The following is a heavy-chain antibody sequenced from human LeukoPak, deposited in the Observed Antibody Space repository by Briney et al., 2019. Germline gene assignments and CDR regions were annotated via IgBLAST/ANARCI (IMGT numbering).Heavy chain of an antibody. Sequence: GGSLRLSCAASGFTFRSYAMSWVRQAPGKGLEWVSAISGSGDSTYYADSVKGRFTISRDNSKNTLYLQMNSLRAEDTAVYYCAKSRPALNGESGVVIRYYFDYWGQGTLVTVSS. CDR3: AKSRPALNGESGVVIRYYFDY. J-gene: IGHJ4*02. D-gene: IGHD3-3*01. CDR1: GFTFRSYA. V-gene: IGHV3-23*01. CDR2: ISGSGDST.